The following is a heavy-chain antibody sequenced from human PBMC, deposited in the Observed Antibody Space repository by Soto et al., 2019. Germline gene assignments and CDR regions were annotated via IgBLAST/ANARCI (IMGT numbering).Heavy chain of an antibody. D-gene: IGHD3-3*01. CDR1: GFTFSNYA. CDR2: ISGSGART. CDR3: ARGDSYYDCGIEC. V-gene: IGHV3-23*01. Sequence: EVHLLESGGGLVQRGGSLRLSCAVSGFTFSNYAMSWVRQAPGTGLEWVTSISGSGARTYYADSVKGRITTSRDNSKNTLFLQVSSLRDEDTAVDYCARGDSYYDCGIECWGQGTVVTVSS. J-gene: IGHJ4*02.